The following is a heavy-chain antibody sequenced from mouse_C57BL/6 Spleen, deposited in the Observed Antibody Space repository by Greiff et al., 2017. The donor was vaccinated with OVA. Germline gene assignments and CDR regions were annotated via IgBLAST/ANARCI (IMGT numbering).Heavy chain of an antibody. D-gene: IGHD2-4*01. CDR1: GYAFSSYW. CDR2: IYPGDGDT. CDR3: AREGDYDTGY. Sequence: QVQLKQSGAELVKPGASVKISCKASGYAFSSYWMNWVKQRPGKGLEWIGQIYPGDGDTNYNGKVKGKATLTAHKSSSPAYMQLSSLTSEDSAVYFCAREGDYDTGYWGQGTPLTVSS. V-gene: IGHV1-80*01. J-gene: IGHJ2*01.